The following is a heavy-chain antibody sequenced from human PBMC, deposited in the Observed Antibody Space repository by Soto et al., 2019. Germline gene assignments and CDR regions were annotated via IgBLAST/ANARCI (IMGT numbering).Heavy chain of an antibody. J-gene: IGHJ4*02. V-gene: IGHV3-7*01. CDR1: GFMNSAYW. CDR3: VREDWHRFDS. D-gene: IGHD2-21*01. CDR2: ISGGASDK. Sequence: EVQLVESGGRLVQPGGSLRLSCAASGFMNSAYWMSWVRQDPGKGLEWVATISGGASDKFYVDSVKGRFTISRDDSKNTLYLQMNSLRDEDTAVYYCVREDWHRFDSWGQGTLVTVSS.